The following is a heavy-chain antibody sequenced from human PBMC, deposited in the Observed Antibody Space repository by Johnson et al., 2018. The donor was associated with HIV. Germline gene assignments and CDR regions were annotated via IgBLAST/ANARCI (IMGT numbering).Heavy chain of an antibody. CDR1: RFTFSSFA. Sequence: QVQLVESGGGVVQPGRSLRLSCVASRFTFSSFAMHWVRQAPGKGLEWVAVISYDGSDKYSADSVKGRFTISRDNSKNTLYLQMNSLRAEDTAVYYCARESPSGGGNDAFDIWGQGTMVTVSS. CDR3: ARESPSGGGNDAFDI. V-gene: IGHV3-30*04. CDR2: ISYDGSDK. D-gene: IGHD3-10*01. J-gene: IGHJ3*02.